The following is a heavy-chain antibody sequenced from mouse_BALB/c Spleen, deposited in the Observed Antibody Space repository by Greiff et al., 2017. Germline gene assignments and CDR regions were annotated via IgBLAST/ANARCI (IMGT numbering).Heavy chain of an antibody. Sequence: VQLQQPGAELVKPGASVKLSCKASGYTFTSYWMHWVKQRPGQGLEWIGEINPSNGRTNYNEKFKSKATLTVDKSSSTAYMQLSSLTSEDSAVYYCASKTPLTTATGFDYWGQGTTLTVSS. CDR2: INPSNGRT. V-gene: IGHV1S81*02. CDR3: ASKTPLTTATGFDY. D-gene: IGHD1-2*01. CDR1: GYTFTSYW. J-gene: IGHJ2*01.